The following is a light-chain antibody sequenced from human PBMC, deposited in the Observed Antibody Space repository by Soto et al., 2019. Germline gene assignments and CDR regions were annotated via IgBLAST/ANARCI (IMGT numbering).Light chain of an antibody. CDR2: EVT. J-gene: IGLJ2*01. Sequence: QSALTQPASVSGSLGQSITSSCTGTRTDIGGYNYVSWYQQYPGKAPKLVICEVTSRPSGISDRFSGSKSGNTASLTISGLQAEDEADDFCTSYTNSKAYILFGGGTKLTVL. CDR3: TSYTNSKAYIL. V-gene: IGLV2-14*01. CDR1: RTDIGGYNY.